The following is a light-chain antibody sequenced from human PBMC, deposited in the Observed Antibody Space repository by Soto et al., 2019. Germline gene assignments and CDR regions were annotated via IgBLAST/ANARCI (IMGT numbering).Light chain of an antibody. CDR3: AAWDDSLSGRVV. Sequence: QAVVTQPPSASGTPGQRVTISCSGSSSNIGSNYVYWYQQLPGTAPKLLIYRNNQRPSGVPDRFSGSKPGTSASLAISGLRSEDEADYYCAAWDDSLSGRVVFGGGTKLTVL. V-gene: IGLV1-47*01. J-gene: IGLJ2*01. CDR1: SSNIGSNY. CDR2: RNN.